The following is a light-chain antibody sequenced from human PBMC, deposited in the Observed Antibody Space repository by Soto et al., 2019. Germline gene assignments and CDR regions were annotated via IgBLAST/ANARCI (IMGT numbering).Light chain of an antibody. CDR3: QQYNNWPRT. Sequence: EIVLTQSPATLSLSPGERATLSCRASQSVSSYLAWYQQTPGQAPRLLIYDASNRATGIPARFSGSGSGTEFTLTISSLQSEDFAVYYCQQYNNWPRTFGQGTKVDIK. CDR1: QSVSSY. J-gene: IGKJ1*01. CDR2: DAS. V-gene: IGKV3-11*01.